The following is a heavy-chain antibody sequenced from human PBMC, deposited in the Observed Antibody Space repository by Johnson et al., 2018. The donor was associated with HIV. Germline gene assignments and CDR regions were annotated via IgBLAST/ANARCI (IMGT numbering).Heavy chain of an antibody. CDR2: IKTKTDGGTT. V-gene: IGHV3-15*01. CDR3: TTDYHVVFGGFDI. J-gene: IGHJ3*02. CDR1: GLTFKNAW. D-gene: IGHD4-23*01. Sequence: VQLVEPGGGLIQPGGSLRLSCTASGLTFKNAWMSWVRQAPGKGLEWVGRIKTKTDGGTTDYAAHVKGRFTISRDDSKNTMYLQMNSLKTEDTAVYYCTTDYHVVFGGFDIWGQGTMVAVS.